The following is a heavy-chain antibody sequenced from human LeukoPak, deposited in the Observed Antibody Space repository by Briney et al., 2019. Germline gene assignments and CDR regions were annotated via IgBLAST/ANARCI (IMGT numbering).Heavy chain of an antibody. D-gene: IGHD2-8*01. CDR2: IIPILGIA. V-gene: IGHV1-69*04. CDR1: GGTFSSYA. CDR3: ARAFTQAYDTNFDY. J-gene: IGHJ4*02. Sequence: SVKVSCKASGGTFSSYAISWVRQAPGQGLEWMGRIIPILGIANYAQKFQGRVTITADKSTSTAYMELSSLRSEDTAVYYCARAFTQAYDTNFDYWGQGTLVTVSS.